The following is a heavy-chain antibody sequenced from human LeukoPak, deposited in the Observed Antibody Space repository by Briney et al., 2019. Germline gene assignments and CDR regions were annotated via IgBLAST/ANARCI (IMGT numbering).Heavy chain of an antibody. CDR1: GFTFSSYW. CDR2: IKQDGSEK. V-gene: IGHV3-7*01. D-gene: IGHD5-12*01. J-gene: IGHJ6*03. Sequence: GGSLRLSCAASGFTFSSYWMTWVRQAPGKGMEWVADIKQDGSEKYYVDSVKGRFTISRDNAKNSLYLQMNSLRAEDTAVYYCAREIREYNGYGYYYYMDVWGKGTTVTVSS. CDR3: AREIREYNGYGYYYYMDV.